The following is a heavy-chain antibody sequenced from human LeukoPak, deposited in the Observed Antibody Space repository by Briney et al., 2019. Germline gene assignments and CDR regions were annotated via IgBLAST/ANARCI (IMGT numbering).Heavy chain of an antibody. CDR3: TTRACHAGGCSSSFYYYYGLHF. CDR1: GNSISNYA. D-gene: IGHD3-16*01. CDR2: IIPIFGAA. V-gene: IGHV1-69*01. Sequence: SVKVSCKASGNSISNYAVSWVRQAPGQGFEWMGGIIPIFGAADYAQKFQGRVTITADQSTSTTYMALSSLKSEDTATYYCTTRACHAGGCSSSFYYYYGLHFWGQGTTVSVS. J-gene: IGHJ6*02.